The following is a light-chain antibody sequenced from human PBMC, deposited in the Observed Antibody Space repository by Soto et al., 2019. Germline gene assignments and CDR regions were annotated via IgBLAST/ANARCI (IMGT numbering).Light chain of an antibody. Sequence: EIVLTQSPATLSLSPGERATLSCRASQSVTSYLAWYQQKPGQAPRLLIYDASNRATGIPVRFGGSGSGTDFTISISSLEPEDFAVYYCQQRSNWPLTFGGGTKVEIK. CDR1: QSVTSY. CDR2: DAS. J-gene: IGKJ4*01. CDR3: QQRSNWPLT. V-gene: IGKV3-11*01.